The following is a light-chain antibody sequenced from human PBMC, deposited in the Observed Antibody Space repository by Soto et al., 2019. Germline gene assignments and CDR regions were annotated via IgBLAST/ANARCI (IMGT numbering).Light chain of an antibody. CDR3: QQSYSTPWT. J-gene: IGKJ1*01. CDR1: QSISSF. CDR2: AAS. Sequence: DIQLTQSPSSLSASVGDRVTITCRASQSISSFLNWYQHKPGKAPKLLIFAASSLQSGVPSRFSGSGSETEFTLTISSLQPDDFATYYCQQSYSTPWTFGQGTKVDIK. V-gene: IGKV1-39*01.